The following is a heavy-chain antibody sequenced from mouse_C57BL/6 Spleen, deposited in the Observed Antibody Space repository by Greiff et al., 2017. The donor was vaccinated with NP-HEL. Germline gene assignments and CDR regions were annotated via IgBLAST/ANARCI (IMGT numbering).Heavy chain of an antibody. J-gene: IGHJ4*01. CDR3: ASSIYDGYYDYAMDY. CDR2: IWSGGST. Sequence: VQVVESGPGLVQPSQSLSITCTVSGFSLTSYGVHWVRQSPGKGLEWLGVIWSGGSTDYNAAFISRLSISKDNSKSQVFFKMNSLQADDTAIYYCASSIYDGYYDYAMDYWGQGTSVTVSS. D-gene: IGHD2-3*01. CDR1: GFSLTSYG. V-gene: IGHV2-2*01.